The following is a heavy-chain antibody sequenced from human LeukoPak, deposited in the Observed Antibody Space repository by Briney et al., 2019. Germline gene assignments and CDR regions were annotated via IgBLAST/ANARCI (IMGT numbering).Heavy chain of an antibody. Sequence: PGGSLRLSCAASGFSFNFYNVNWVRQAPGKGLEWVSSITSSSYIYYADSVKGRFTISRDNAKNSLYLQMNSLRAEDTAVYYCAREDFGSSTDYWGQGTLVTVSS. CDR1: GFSFNFYN. J-gene: IGHJ4*02. D-gene: IGHD6-13*01. V-gene: IGHV3-21*01. CDR3: AREDFGSSTDY. CDR2: ITSSSYI.